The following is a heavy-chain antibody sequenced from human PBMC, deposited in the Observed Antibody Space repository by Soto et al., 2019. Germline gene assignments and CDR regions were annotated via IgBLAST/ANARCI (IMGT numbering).Heavy chain of an antibody. Sequence: GGSLRLSCATSGFTFNSYEMNWVRQAPGKGLEWVSYISSSGSTIYYADPVKGRFTISRDNAENSLYLQMDSLRAEDTAVYYCARDQEAGSFFPYYYGMDVWGQGTTVTVSS. J-gene: IGHJ6*02. CDR1: GFTFNSYE. D-gene: IGHD6-13*01. CDR2: ISSSGSTI. CDR3: ARDQEAGSFFPYYYGMDV. V-gene: IGHV3-48*03.